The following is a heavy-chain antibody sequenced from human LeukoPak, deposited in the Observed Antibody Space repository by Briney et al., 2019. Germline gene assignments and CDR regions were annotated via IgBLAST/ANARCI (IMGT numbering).Heavy chain of an antibody. V-gene: IGHV3-30*03. D-gene: IGHD6-13*01. J-gene: IGHJ4*02. CDR2: ISYDGSNK. Sequence: PGRSLRLSCAASGFTFSSYGMHWVRQAPGKGLEWEAVISYDGSNKYYADSVKGRFTISRDNSKNTLYLQMNSLRAEDTAVYYCARGRPGIAAAGSRGYFDYWGQGTLVTVSS. CDR3: ARGRPGIAAAGSRGYFDY. CDR1: GFTFSSYG.